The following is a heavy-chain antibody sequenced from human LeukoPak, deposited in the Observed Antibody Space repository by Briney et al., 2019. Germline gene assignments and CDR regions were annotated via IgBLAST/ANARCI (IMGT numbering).Heavy chain of an antibody. CDR1: GFTFSSYA. J-gene: IGHJ3*02. D-gene: IGHD6-25*01. CDR3: ARVQRGDDDWDAFDI. Sequence: PGRSLRLSCAASGFTFSSYAMHWVRQAPGKGLEWVAVISYDGSNKYYADSVKGRFTISRDNSKNTLYLQMNSLRAEDTAVYYCARVQRGDDDWDAFDIWGQGTMVTVSS. V-gene: IGHV3-30-3*01. CDR2: ISYDGSNK.